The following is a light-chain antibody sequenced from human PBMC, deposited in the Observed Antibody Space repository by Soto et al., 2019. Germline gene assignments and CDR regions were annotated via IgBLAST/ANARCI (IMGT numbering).Light chain of an antibody. V-gene: IGKV1-33*01. CDR3: QQYDNLPP. CDR2: DAS. J-gene: IGKJ5*01. CDR1: QDISND. Sequence: DIQMTQSASSLSASVGGRITITFQASQDISNDLNWYQQKPGKAPKLLIYDASNLETGVPSRFSGSGSGTDFTFTISSLQPEDIATYYCQQYDNLPPFGQGTRLEI.